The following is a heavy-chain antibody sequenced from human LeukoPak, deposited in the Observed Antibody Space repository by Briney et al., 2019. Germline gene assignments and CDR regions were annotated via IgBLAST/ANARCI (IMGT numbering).Heavy chain of an antibody. Sequence: GGSLRLFCAASGFTFSSYWMHWVRQVPGKGLVWVSRINSDGSSSSYADSVKGRFTISRDNAKNTLYLQMNSLRAEDTAVYYCARADLGSCSGGSCYGHYWGQGTLVTVSS. CDR3: ARADLGSCSGGSCYGHY. V-gene: IGHV3-74*01. J-gene: IGHJ4*02. CDR1: GFTFSSYW. CDR2: INSDGSSS. D-gene: IGHD2-15*01.